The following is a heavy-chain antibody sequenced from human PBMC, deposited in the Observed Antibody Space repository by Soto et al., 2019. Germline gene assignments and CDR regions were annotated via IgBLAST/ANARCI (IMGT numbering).Heavy chain of an antibody. D-gene: IGHD2-15*01. CDR3: AKDGIVVVVAATPVNWFDP. CDR1: GFTFSSYA. CDR2: ISGSGGST. Sequence: HPGGSLRLSCAASGFTFSSYAMSWVRQAPGKGLEWVSAISGSGGSTYYADSVKGRFTISRDNSKNTLYLQMNSLRAEDTAVYYCAKDGIVVVVAATPVNWFDPWGQGTLVTVSS. V-gene: IGHV3-23*01. J-gene: IGHJ5*02.